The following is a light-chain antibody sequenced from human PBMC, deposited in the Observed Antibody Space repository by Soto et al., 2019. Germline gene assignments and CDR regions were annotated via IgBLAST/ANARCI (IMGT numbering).Light chain of an antibody. CDR2: DDN. CDR3: GTWDAILSTYV. Sequence: QSVLTQPPSVSAAPGQRVTISCSGTFSNIENNYVSWYQQLPGTAPNLLIYDDNKRPSGIPDRFSGSKSGTSATLGITGLQTGDEADYYCGTWDAILSTYVFGPGTKLTVL. CDR1: FSNIENNY. V-gene: IGLV1-51*01. J-gene: IGLJ1*01.